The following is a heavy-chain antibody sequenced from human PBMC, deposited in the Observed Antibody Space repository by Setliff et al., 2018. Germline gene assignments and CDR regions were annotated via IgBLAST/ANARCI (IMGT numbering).Heavy chain of an antibody. CDR2: IRYDGSET. CDR1: ELIFSHTW. J-gene: IGHJ4*02. Sequence: PGGSLRLSCAAPELIFSHTWMNWVRQAPGKGLEWVSFIRYDGSETYYVDSVKGRFTISRDNFRNTLYLQMNSLRPEDTAIYYFAKDATWHYDSSGYYYWGQGTLVTVSS. V-gene: IGHV3-30*02. CDR3: AKDATWHYDSSGYYY. D-gene: IGHD3-22*01.